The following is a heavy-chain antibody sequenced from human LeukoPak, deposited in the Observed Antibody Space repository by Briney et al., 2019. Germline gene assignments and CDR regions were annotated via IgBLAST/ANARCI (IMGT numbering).Heavy chain of an antibody. J-gene: IGHJ6*04. CDR2: ISSSGSTI. CDR1: GFTFSSYA. Sequence: GGSLRRSCAASGFTFSSYAMSWVRQAPGKGLEWVSYISSSGSTIYYADSVKGRFTISRDNAKNSLYLQMNSLRAKDTAVYYCAELGITMIGGVWGKGTTVTISS. V-gene: IGHV3-48*03. CDR3: AELGITMIGGV. D-gene: IGHD3-10*02.